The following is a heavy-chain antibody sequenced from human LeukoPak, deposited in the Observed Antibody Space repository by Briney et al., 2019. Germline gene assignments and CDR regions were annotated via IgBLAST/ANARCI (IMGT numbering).Heavy chain of an antibody. J-gene: IGHJ4*02. CDR2: IKQDGSEE. D-gene: IGHD3-22*01. CDR1: GFTFSTYW. V-gene: IGHV3-7*05. CDR3: ARDYPYYSDSSILDRFDY. Sequence: GGSLRLSCAASGFTFSTYWMSWVRQAPGKGLEWVANIKQDGSEEYYVDSVKGRFTISRDNAKNSLYLQMNSLRAEDTAVYYCARDYPYYSDSSILDRFDYWGQGTLVTVSS.